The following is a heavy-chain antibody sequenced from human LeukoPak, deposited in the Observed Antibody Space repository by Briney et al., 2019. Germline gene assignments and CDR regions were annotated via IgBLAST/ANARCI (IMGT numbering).Heavy chain of an antibody. CDR3: ARGSSDWIDRGPFDS. J-gene: IGHJ4*02. CDR1: GYSFTRKW. D-gene: IGHD6-19*01. CDR2: IWPGDSDT. V-gene: IGHV5-51*01. Sequence: GESLKISCKASGYSFTRKWIGWVRQMPGKGLEWMGIIWPGDSDTRYSPSFQGQVTISADKSINTAYLQWSSLKASDTAMYFCARGSSDWIDRGPFDSWGQGTLVIVSS.